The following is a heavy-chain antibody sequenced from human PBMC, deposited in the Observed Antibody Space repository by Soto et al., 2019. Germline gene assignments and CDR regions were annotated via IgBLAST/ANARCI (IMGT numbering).Heavy chain of an antibody. D-gene: IGHD3-22*01. CDR1: VFTFSSYA. Sequence: PGGSLRLSCAASVFTFSSYAMHWVRQAPVKVLEWVAVISSDGSSKYYADSVKGRFTISRDNSKNTLYLQMNSLRADDTAVYYCARDLGYYDSSGYYSYYFDYWGQGTLVTVSS. CDR3: ARDLGYYDSSGYYSYYFDY. V-gene: IGHV3-30-3*01. J-gene: IGHJ4*02. CDR2: ISSDGSSK.